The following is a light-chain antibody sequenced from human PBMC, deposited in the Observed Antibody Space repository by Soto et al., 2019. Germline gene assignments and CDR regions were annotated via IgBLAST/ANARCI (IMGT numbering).Light chain of an antibody. CDR2: WAS. CDR3: QQYYGTPWT. J-gene: IGKJ1*01. Sequence: DIVVTQSPGSLAVSLGERATINCKSSQSVLYSSNNKNYLAWYQQKPGQPPRLLIYWASTRESGVPDRFSGSGSGTDFTLTISSVQAEDVAVYYCQQYYGTPWTFGQGTRVEIK. CDR1: QSVLYSSNNKNY. V-gene: IGKV4-1*01.